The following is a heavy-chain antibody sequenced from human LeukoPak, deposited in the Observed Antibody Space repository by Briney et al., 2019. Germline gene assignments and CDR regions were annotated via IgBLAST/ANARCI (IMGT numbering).Heavy chain of an antibody. J-gene: IGHJ5*02. CDR2: INHSGST. CDR1: GGSFSGYY. D-gene: IGHD3-3*01. CDR3: ARGPPPLRFLEWSWFDP. Sequence: PSETLSLTCAVYGGSFSGYYWSWIRQPPGKGLEWIGEINHSGSTNYNPSLKSRVTISVDTSKNQFSLKLSSVTAADTAVYYCARGPPPLRFLEWSWFDPWGQGTLVTVSS. V-gene: IGHV4-34*01.